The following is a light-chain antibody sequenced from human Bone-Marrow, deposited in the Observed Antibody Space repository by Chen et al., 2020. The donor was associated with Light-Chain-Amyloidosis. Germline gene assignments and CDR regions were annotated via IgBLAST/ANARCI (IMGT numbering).Light chain of an antibody. CDR3: QVWDRGSDRPV. V-gene: IGLV3-21*02. CDR1: NIGSTN. CDR2: DDS. J-gene: IGLJ3*02. Sequence: SYVLTQPSSVSVAPGQTATIACGGNNIGSTNVHWYQQTPGQAPLLVVYDDSDRPSGSPERLAGSNSGTTATLTISRVEAGDEADYYCQVWDRGSDRPVFGGGTKLTVL.